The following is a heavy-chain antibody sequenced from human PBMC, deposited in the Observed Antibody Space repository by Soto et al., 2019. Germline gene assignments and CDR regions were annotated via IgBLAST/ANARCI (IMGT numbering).Heavy chain of an antibody. CDR1: GYSFTSYW. V-gene: IGHV5-51*01. CDR3: AGGGVRGVITRTRDYYGMDV. D-gene: IGHD3-10*01. CDR2: IYPGDSDT. J-gene: IGHJ6*02. Sequence: GESLKISCKGSGYSFTSYWIGWVRQMPGKGLDWMGIIYPGDSDTRYSPSFQGQVTISADKSISTAYLQWSSLKASDTAMYYCAGGGVRGVITRTRDYYGMDVWGQGTTVTV.